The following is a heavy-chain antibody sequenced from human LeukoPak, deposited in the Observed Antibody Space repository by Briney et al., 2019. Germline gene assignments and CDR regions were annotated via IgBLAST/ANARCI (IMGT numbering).Heavy chain of an antibody. V-gene: IGHV3-23*01. D-gene: IGHD6-13*01. J-gene: IGHJ4*02. CDR1: GFTFSSYA. Sequence: GGSLRLSCAASGFTFSSYAMSWVRQAPGKGLEWVSAITDSSTSTYYADSVKGRFTISRHNSKNTLYLQMNSLRAEDTAVYYCAKGSSSSRPYYFDYWGQGTLVTVSS. CDR2: ITDSSTST. CDR3: AKGSSSSRPYYFDY.